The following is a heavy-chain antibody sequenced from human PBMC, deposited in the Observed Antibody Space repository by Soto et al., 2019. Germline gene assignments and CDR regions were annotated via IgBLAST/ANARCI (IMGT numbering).Heavy chain of an antibody. CDR3: ARGPHYRGSGSYFDY. D-gene: IGHD3-10*01. CDR2: IYTGGTI. Sequence: PGGSLRLSCAASGFTVSTNYMSWVRQAPGKGLEWVSVIYTGGTIYYADSVKGRFTISRDNSKNTLYLQMNSLRAEDTAVYYCARGPHYRGSGSYFDYWGQGTLVTVSS. CDR1: GFTVSTNY. J-gene: IGHJ4*02. V-gene: IGHV3-66*01.